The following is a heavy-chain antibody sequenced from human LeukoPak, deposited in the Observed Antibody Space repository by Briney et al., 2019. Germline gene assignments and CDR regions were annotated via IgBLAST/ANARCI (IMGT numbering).Heavy chain of an antibody. CDR3: ARDTRSYDSSGYYFFDF. V-gene: IGHV4-59*01. CDR2: TNYSGST. D-gene: IGHD3-22*01. Sequence: SETLSLTCTVSGASIRSYYWNWLRQPPGKGLEWIGYTNYSGSTNFNPSLKSRATISMDTSKHHFSLKLSSVTAADTAVYYCARDTRSYDSSGYYFFDFWGQGTLVTVSS. J-gene: IGHJ4*02. CDR1: GASIRSYY.